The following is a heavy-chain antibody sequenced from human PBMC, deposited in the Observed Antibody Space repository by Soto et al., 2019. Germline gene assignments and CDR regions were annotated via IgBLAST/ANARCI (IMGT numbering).Heavy chain of an antibody. D-gene: IGHD2-2*01. J-gene: IGHJ4*02. CDR1: VFTFSNFA. CDR2: ITSNGDNT. V-gene: IGHV3-64D*06. CDR3: VKGNQLLRYYFEY. Sequence: GSLRLSCSASVFTFSNFAMHWVRQAPGKGLEYVSGITSNGDNTYHADSVQGRFTISRDNSKSTLYLQMTSLRVEDTAVYYCVKGNQLLRYYFEYWGRGALVTVSS.